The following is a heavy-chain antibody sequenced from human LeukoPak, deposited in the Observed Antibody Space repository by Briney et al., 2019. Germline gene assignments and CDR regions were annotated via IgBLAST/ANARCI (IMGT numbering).Heavy chain of an antibody. CDR2: ISSSSSTI. Sequence: GGSLGLSCAASGFTFSSYSMNWVRQAPGKGLEWVSYISSSSSTIYYADSVKGRFTISRDNAKNSLYLQMNSLRAEDTAVYYCARDQSIVVPAAMPDAFDIWGQGTMVTVSS. V-gene: IGHV3-48*01. CDR3: ARDQSIVVPAAMPDAFDI. J-gene: IGHJ3*02. CDR1: GFTFSSYS. D-gene: IGHD2-2*01.